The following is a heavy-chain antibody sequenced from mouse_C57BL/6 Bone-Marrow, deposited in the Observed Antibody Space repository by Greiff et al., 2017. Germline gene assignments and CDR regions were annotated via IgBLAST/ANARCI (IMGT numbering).Heavy chain of an antibody. V-gene: IGHV3-6*01. J-gene: IGHJ2*01. CDR3: ARGTGYLDY. CDR1: GYSITSGYY. CDR2: ISYDGSN. Sequence: DVQLQESGPGLVKPSQSLSLTCSVTGYSITSGYYWNWIRQFPGNKLEWMGYISYDGSNNYNPSLKNRISITRDTSKNQFFLKLNSVTTEDTATYYCARGTGYLDYWGQGTTLTVSS. D-gene: IGHD4-1*01.